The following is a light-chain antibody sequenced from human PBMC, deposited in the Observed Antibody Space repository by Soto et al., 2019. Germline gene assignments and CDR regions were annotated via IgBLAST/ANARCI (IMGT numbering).Light chain of an antibody. CDR2: KAS. CDR3: QQYNSYPWT. CDR1: HSISSW. V-gene: IGKV1-5*03. Sequence: DIQMTQSPSALSASVGDRVTSTCRASHSISSWLAWYQQKPGKAPKLLIYKASSLESGVPSRFSGSGSGTEFTLTISSLQPDDFATYYCQQYNSYPWTFGQGTKVEIK. J-gene: IGKJ1*01.